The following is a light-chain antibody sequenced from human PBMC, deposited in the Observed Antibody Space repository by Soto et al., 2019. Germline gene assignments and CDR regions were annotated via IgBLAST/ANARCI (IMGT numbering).Light chain of an antibody. CDR1: QNIGSW. CDR2: DAS. CDR3: QQYSDYPT. V-gene: IGKV1-5*01. Sequence: DIPMNQSPSTLSASAGETVTITCRASQNIGSWLAWYQQRTGKAPKLLIYDASNLQSGVPSRFSGGGSATEFTLTISSLQPDDSASYFCQQYSDYPTFGQGTKVDIK. J-gene: IGKJ1*01.